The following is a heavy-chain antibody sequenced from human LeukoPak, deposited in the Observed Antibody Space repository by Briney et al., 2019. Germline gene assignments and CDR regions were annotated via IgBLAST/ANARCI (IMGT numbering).Heavy chain of an antibody. D-gene: IGHD1-20*01. CDR2: ISGSGGST. Sequence: GGSLRLSCAASGFTFSSYAMSWVRQAPGKGLEWVSAISGSGGSTYHADSVKGRFTISRDNSKNTLYLQMNSLRAEDTAVYYCAKPLHNWYYFDYWGQGTLVTVSS. CDR1: GFTFSSYA. V-gene: IGHV3-23*01. J-gene: IGHJ4*02. CDR3: AKPLHNWYYFDY.